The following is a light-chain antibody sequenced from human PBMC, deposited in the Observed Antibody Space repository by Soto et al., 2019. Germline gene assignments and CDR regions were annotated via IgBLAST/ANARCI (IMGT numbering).Light chain of an antibody. CDR3: SSYAGSNIFV. J-gene: IGLJ1*01. CDR1: SSDVGGYNF. V-gene: IGLV2-8*01. Sequence: QAVLTQPPSASGYPGQSVTISCTGTSSDVGGYNFVAWYQQHPGKAPKLMISEVSKRPSGVPDRFSGSKSGNTASLTVSGLQAEDEADYYCSSYAGSNIFVFGTGTKVTVL. CDR2: EVS.